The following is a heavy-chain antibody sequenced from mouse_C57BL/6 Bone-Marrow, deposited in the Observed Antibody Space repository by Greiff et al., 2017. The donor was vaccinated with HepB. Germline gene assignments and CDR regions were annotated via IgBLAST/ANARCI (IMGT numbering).Heavy chain of an antibody. CDR2: IYPGDGDT. J-gene: IGHJ4*01. D-gene: IGHD1-1*01. Sequence: VQLQQSGPELVKPGASVKISCKASGYAFSSSWMNWVKQRPGKGLEWIGRIYPGDGDTNYNGKFKGKATLTADKSSSTAYMQLSSLTSEDSAVYFCARGNYGSLYARDYWGQGTSVTVSS. V-gene: IGHV1-82*01. CDR3: ARGNYGSLYARDY. CDR1: GYAFSSSW.